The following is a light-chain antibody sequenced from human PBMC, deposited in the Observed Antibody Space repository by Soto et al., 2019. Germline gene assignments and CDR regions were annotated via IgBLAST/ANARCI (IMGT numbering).Light chain of an antibody. Sequence: EIVLTQSPATLSSSPGETATLSCRASQYVGTRLAWYQHKPGQAPRLLIYYTSNRATGIPARFSGSGSGTDFTLTISSLAPEDFAIYYCHQRQRWPRRFGQGAKVDI. CDR3: HQRQRWPRR. CDR2: YTS. J-gene: IGKJ1*01. V-gene: IGKV3-11*01. CDR1: QYVGTR.